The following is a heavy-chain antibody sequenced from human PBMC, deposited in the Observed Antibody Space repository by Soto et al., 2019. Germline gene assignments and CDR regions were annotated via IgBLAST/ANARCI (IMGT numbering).Heavy chain of an antibody. CDR3: ARDPGRDSPIDY. CDR2: IWHDGGAK. CDR1: GFTLSDYG. Sequence: QVQLVESRGGVLQPGRSLRLSCTASGFTLSDYGMHWVRQAPGKGLEWVAVIWHDGGAKYYAESVTGRITISRDNSKNTVHLQIDSLGAEDTALYYCARDPGRDSPIDYWGQGTLVTVSS. J-gene: IGHJ4*02. D-gene: IGHD3-22*01. V-gene: IGHV3-33*01.